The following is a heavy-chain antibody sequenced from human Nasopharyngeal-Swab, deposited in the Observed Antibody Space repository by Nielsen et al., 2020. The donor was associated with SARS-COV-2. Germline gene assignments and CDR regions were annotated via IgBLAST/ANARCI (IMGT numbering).Heavy chain of an antibody. CDR2: ISAYNGNT. J-gene: IGHJ6*03. CDR3: ARAILNLGRGDYMDV. Sequence: WVRQAPGQGLEWMGWISAYNGNTNYAQKLQGRVTMTTDTSTSTAYMELRSLRSDDTAVYYCARAILNLGRGDYMDVWGKGTTVTVSS. D-gene: IGHD1-1*01. V-gene: IGHV1-18*01.